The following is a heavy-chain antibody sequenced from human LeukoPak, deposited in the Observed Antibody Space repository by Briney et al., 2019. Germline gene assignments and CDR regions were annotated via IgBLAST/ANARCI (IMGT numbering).Heavy chain of an antibody. CDR2: INTNTGNP. Sequence: RASVKISCKASGYSFTSFGMSWVRQVPGQGLEWLGWINTNTGNPTYAQGFTGRFVFSLDTSVSTAYLQISSLKAEDTAVYYCARSELLWFARHATLPDYWGQGTLVTVSS. J-gene: IGHJ4*02. CDR1: GYSFTSFG. V-gene: IGHV7-4-1*02. D-gene: IGHD3-10*01. CDR3: ARSELLWFARHATLPDY.